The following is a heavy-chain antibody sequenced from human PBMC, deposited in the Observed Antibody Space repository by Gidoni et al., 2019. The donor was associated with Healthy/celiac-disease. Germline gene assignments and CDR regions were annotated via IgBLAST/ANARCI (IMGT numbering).Heavy chain of an antibody. D-gene: IGHD4-17*01. CDR1: GGTFSSYA. J-gene: IGHJ4*02. CDR3: ARDLGYGDYQEDY. V-gene: IGHV1-69*09. CDR2: IIPILGIA. Sequence: QVQLVQSGAEVKKPGSSVKVYCKASGGTFSSYAISWVRQAPGQGLEWMGRIIPILGIANYAQKFQGRVTITADKSTSTAYMELSSLRSEDTAVYYCARDLGYGDYQEDYWGQGTLVTVSS.